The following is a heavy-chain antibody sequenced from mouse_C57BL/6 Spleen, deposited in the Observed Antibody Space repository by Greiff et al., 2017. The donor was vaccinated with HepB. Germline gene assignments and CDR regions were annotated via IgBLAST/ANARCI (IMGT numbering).Heavy chain of an antibody. J-gene: IGHJ4*01. CDR2: IYPGDGDT. Sequence: QVQLQQSGPELVKPGASVKISCKASGYAFSSSWMNWVKQRPGKGLEWIGRIYPGDGDTNYNGKFKGKATLTADNSSSTAYMQLSSLTSEDSAVYFCARDDGYYPNYYAMDYWGQGTSVTVSS. D-gene: IGHD2-3*01. CDR3: ARDDGYYPNYYAMDY. CDR1: GYAFSSSW. V-gene: IGHV1-82*01.